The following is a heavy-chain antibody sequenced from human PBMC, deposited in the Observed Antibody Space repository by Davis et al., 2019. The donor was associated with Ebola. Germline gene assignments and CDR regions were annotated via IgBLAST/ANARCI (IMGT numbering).Heavy chain of an antibody. CDR1: VITFSSYA. CDR3: AKDALAGYSSSAGGDY. Sequence: GGSLRLSCTDSVITFSSYAMTWVRQAPGKGLEWVSAISGSGGSTYYADSVKGRFTISRDNSKNTLYLQMNSLRAEDTAVYYCAKDALAGYSSSAGGDYWGQGTLVTVSS. D-gene: IGHD6-6*01. CDR2: ISGSGGST. V-gene: IGHV3-23*01. J-gene: IGHJ4*02.